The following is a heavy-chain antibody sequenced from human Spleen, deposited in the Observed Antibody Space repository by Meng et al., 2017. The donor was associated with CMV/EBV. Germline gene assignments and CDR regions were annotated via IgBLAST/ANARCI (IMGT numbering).Heavy chain of an antibody. CDR3: AALGDYGGNGYYYGMDV. CDR1: GFTFSGYA. D-gene: IGHD4-23*01. Sequence: LSLTCAASGFTFSGYAMSWVRQAPGKGLEWVSAISGSGGSTYYADSVKGRFTISRDNSKNSLYLQMNSLRAEDTALYYCAALGDYGGNGYYYGMDVWGQGTTVTVSS. J-gene: IGHJ6*02. CDR2: ISGSGGST. V-gene: IGHV3-23*01.